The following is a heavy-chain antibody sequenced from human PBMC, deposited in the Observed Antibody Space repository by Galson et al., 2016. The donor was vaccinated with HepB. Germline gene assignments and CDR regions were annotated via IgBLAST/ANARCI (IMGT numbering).Heavy chain of an antibody. CDR2: IRTQNGKI. J-gene: IGHJ4*02. V-gene: IGHV1-18*01. Sequence: SVKVSCKASGYTFNSYGLGWVRQAPGQGLEWMGWIRTQNGKINFAQNFRGRVTVTTDTSASTAYMDLRSLRSDDTAVYYCVRVSQGYDDWSGIIDLWGQGTLVTVSS. CDR3: VRVSQGYDDWSGIIDL. D-gene: IGHD3-3*01. CDR1: GYTFNSYG.